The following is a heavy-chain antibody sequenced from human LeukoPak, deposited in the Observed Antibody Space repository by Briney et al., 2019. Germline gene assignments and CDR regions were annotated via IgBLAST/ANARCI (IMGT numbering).Heavy chain of an antibody. CDR1: GFTFSSYD. Sequence: GGSLRLSCAASGFTFSSYDMHWVRQATGKGLEWVSAIGTAGDTYYPGSVKGRFTISRENAKNSLYLQMNSLRAGDTAVYYCARGLRSGIAMAGSGMDVWGQGTTVTVSS. CDR3: ARGLRSGIAMAGSGMDV. V-gene: IGHV3-13*01. J-gene: IGHJ6*02. D-gene: IGHD6-19*01. CDR2: IGTAGDT.